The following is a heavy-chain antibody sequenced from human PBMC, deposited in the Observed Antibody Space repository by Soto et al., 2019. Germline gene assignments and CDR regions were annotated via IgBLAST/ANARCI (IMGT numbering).Heavy chain of an antibody. Sequence: QVQLVQSGAEVKKPGASVKVSCKASGFDFTDHYIHWVRQAPGQGLEWMGIISPDGGSTRYSQKFQARITMTRDTSTSTVYMELSSLRSEDTAIYYCARAPRGGVIIVITWAPIDYWGQGTLVTVSS. J-gene: IGHJ4*02. D-gene: IGHD3-10*01. CDR1: GFDFTDHY. V-gene: IGHV1-46*01. CDR3: ARAPRGGVIIVITWAPIDY. CDR2: ISPDGGST.